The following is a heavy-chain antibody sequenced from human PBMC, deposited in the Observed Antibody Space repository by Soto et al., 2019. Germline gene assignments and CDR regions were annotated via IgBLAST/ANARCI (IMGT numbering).Heavy chain of an antibody. CDR2: INTFGSNI. CDR3: ARDQDYYDLYYHGMDV. J-gene: IGHJ6*02. CDR1: GFTFSSYG. V-gene: IGHV3-21*01. D-gene: IGHD3-22*01. Sequence: LRLSCAASGFTFSSYGMHWVRQAPGKGLEWVSSINTFGSNIYYADSVKGRFTISRDNAENSLYLQMNSLRAEDTGLYYCARDQDYYDLYYHGMDVWGQGTTVTVSS.